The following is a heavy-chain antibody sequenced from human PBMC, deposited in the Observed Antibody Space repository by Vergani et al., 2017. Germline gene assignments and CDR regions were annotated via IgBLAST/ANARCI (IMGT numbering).Heavy chain of an antibody. CDR1: GGSFSGYY. Sequence: QVQLQQWGAGLLKPSETLSLTCAVYGGSFSGYYWSWIRQPPGKGLEWIGEINHSGSTNYNPSLKSRVTISVDTSKNQFSLELSSVTAADTAVYYCARAERFRNYYGSGSYNPFDYWGQGTLVTVSS. V-gene: IGHV4-34*01. D-gene: IGHD3-10*01. J-gene: IGHJ4*02. CDR2: INHSGST. CDR3: ARAERFRNYYGSGSYNPFDY.